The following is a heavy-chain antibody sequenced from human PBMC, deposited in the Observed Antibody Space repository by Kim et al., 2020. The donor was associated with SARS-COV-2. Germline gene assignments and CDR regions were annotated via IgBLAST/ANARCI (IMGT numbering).Heavy chain of an antibody. CDR3: AIHPCSGGSCYGEDWYFDR. Sequence: SETLSLTCAVSGGSISSSNWWSWVRQPPGKGLEWIGEIYHSGSTNYNPSLKSRVTISVDKSKNQFSLKLSSVTAANTAVYYCAIHPCSGGSCYGEDWYFDRWGRGTLVTVSS. CDR1: GGSISSSNW. V-gene: IGHV4-4*02. CDR2: IYHSGST. D-gene: IGHD2-15*01. J-gene: IGHJ2*01.